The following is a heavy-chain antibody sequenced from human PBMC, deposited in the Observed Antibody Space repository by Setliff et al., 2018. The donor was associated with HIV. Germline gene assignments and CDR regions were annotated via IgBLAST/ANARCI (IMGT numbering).Heavy chain of an antibody. CDR3: ARGSLLGYFDWLFPD. Sequence: ASVKVSCKPSGYTFTAYYLHWVRQAPGQGLEYMGWINSNSGGTNYAQKFQGRVTMTRDTSISTAYMELSRLRSDDTAVYYCARGSLLGYFDWLFPDWGQGTLVTVSS. CDR2: INSNSGGT. V-gene: IGHV1-2*02. D-gene: IGHD3-9*01. J-gene: IGHJ4*02. CDR1: GYTFTAYY.